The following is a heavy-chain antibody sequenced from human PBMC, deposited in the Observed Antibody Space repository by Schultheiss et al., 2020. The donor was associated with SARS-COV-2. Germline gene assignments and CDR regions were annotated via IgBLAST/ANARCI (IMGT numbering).Heavy chain of an antibody. CDR2: IYYSGST. J-gene: IGHJ4*02. D-gene: IGHD3-3*01. Sequence: SETLSLTCTVSGGSISSYYWSWIRQPPGKGLEWIGSIYYSGSTYYNPSLKSRVTISVDTSKNQFSLKLSSVTAADTAVYYCARHKGDFWSGYYPEFDYWGQGTLVTVSS. V-gene: IGHV4-59*08. CDR3: ARHKGDFWSGYYPEFDY. CDR1: GGSISSYY.